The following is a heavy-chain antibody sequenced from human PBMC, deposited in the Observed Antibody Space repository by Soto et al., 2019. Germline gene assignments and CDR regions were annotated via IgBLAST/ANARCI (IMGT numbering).Heavy chain of an antibody. V-gene: IGHV5-51*01. CDR3: ARHNIGSGWYGGASTGPLKVYYYGMDV. D-gene: IGHD6-19*01. J-gene: IGHJ6*02. CDR2: IYPGDSDT. CDR1: GYSFTSYW. Sequence: GESLKISCKGSGYSFTSYWIGWVRQMPGKGLEWMGIIYPGDSDTRYSPSFQGQVTISADKSISTAYLQWSSMKASDTAMYYCARHNIGSGWYGGASTGPLKVYYYGMDVWGQGTTVTVSS.